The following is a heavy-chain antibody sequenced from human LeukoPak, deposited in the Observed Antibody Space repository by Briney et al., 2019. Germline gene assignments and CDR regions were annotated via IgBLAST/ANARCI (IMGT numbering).Heavy chain of an antibody. CDR3: ASSGYSSSWNFDY. V-gene: IGHV4-39*01. J-gene: IGHJ4*02. CDR2: IYYSGNT. Sequence: SETLSLTCIVSGGSISTSAYYWGWIRQPPGEGLQWIGSIYYSGNTYYNSSLKSRVTISVDTSTSQFSLRLSSVTAADTAVYYCASSGYSSSWNFDYWGQGTLVTVSS. CDR1: GGSISTSAYY. D-gene: IGHD6-13*01.